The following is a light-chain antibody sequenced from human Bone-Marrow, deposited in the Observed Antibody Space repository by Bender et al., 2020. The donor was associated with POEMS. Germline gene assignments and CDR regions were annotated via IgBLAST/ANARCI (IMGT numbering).Light chain of an antibody. CDR1: SSDVGGYNY. CDR3: SSYASTTWV. V-gene: IGLV2-14*03. Sequence: QSALTQPASVSGSPGQSITISCTGTSSDVGGYNYVSWYQQHPDKAPKLMIYDVSSRPSGISNRFSGSKSGNTASLTISGLQTEDEADYYCSSYASTTWVFGGGTKLTVL. CDR2: DVS. J-gene: IGLJ3*02.